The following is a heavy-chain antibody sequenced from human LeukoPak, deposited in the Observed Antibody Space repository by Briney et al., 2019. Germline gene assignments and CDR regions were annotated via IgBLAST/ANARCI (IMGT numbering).Heavy chain of an antibody. Sequence: ASVKVSCKASGYTFTSYYMHWVRQAPGQGLEWMGIINPSGCSTSYAQKFQGRVTVTRDTSTSTVYMELSSLRSEDTAVYYCARVGLNDFWSGAAGLRSAFDIWGQGTMVTVSS. J-gene: IGHJ3*02. CDR1: GYTFTSYY. CDR2: INPSGCST. CDR3: ARVGLNDFWSGAAGLRSAFDI. D-gene: IGHD3-3*01. V-gene: IGHV1-46*03.